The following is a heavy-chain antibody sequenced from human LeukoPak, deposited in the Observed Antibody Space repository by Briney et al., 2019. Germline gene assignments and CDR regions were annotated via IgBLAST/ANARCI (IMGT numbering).Heavy chain of an antibody. CDR1: GGSFSIYY. V-gene: IGHV4-4*07. CDR3: ARGPTTVTRAFDY. CDR2: IYTSGST. D-gene: IGHD4-17*01. Sequence: SESLSLTCTVSGGSFSIYYWSSIRQPAGKGLEWIGRIYTSGSTNYNPSLKGRVTMSVDTSKNQFSLNLNSVTAADTAVYYCARGPTTVTRAFDYWGQGTLVTVSS. J-gene: IGHJ4*02.